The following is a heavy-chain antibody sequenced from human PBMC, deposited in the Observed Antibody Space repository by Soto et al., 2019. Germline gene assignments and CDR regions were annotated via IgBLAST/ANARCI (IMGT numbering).Heavy chain of an antibody. CDR3: ARGGDWYYYDSSGYFHDY. CDR1: GFTFSSYA. CDR2: ISYDGSNK. Sequence: PGGSLRLSCAASGFTFSSYAMHWVRQAPGKGLEWVAVISYDGSNKYYADSVKGRFTISRDNSKITLYLQMNSLRAEDTALYYCARGGDWYYYDSSGYFHDYWGQGTLVTVSS. J-gene: IGHJ4*02. D-gene: IGHD3-22*01. V-gene: IGHV3-30*04.